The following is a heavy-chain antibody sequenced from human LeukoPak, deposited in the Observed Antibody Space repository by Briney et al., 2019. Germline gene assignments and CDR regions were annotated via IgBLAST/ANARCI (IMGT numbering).Heavy chain of an antibody. CDR2: INPNSGGT. Sequence: ASVKVSCKASGYTFTGYYMHWVRRAPGQGLEWMGWINPNSGGTNYAQKFQGRVTMTRDTSISTAYMELSRLRSDDTAVYYCARGREVVVVVAATGYYYYYMDVWGKGTTVTVSS. J-gene: IGHJ6*03. V-gene: IGHV1-2*02. CDR3: ARGREVVVVVAATGYYYYYMDV. CDR1: GYTFTGYY. D-gene: IGHD2-15*01.